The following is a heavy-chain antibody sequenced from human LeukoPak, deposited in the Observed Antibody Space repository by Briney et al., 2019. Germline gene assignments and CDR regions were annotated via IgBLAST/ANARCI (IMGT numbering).Heavy chain of an antibody. CDR3: AGPWDQVGFDP. CDR2: IYPKTGGT. Sequence: ASGKVSCKASGYTFTGYYLHWVRQAPGQGLEWMGWIYPKTGGTSYAQKFQGRVTMTRDTSISTAYMELIGLRSDDTAVYYCAGPWDQVGFDPWGQGTLVRVSS. V-gene: IGHV1-2*02. J-gene: IGHJ5*02. D-gene: IGHD1-26*01. CDR1: GYTFTGYY.